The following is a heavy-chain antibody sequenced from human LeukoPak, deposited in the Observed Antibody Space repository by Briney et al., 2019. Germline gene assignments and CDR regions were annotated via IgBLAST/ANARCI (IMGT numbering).Heavy chain of an antibody. CDR2: INAGNGNT. Sequence: ASVKVSCKASGYTFTSYAMHWVRQAPGQRLEWMGWINAGNGNTKYSQKFQGRVTITRDTSASTAYMELSSLRSGDTAVYYCASKGRLLWFGESSGPFDYWGQGTLVTVSS. D-gene: IGHD3-10*01. CDR1: GYTFTSYA. V-gene: IGHV1-3*01. J-gene: IGHJ4*02. CDR3: ASKGRLLWFGESSGPFDY.